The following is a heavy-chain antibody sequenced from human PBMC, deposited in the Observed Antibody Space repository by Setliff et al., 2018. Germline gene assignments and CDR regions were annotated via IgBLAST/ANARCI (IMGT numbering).Heavy chain of an antibody. J-gene: IGHJ4*02. Sequence: PSETLSLSCAASGFTFSNYGMTWVRQAPGKGLEWISYISTSGSTIYSVDSVKGRFTISRDNSKNTLYLQMNSLGAEDTAMYYCARDMSPDIMWELPVDSWGQGTLVTVSS. CDR2: ISTSGSTI. V-gene: IGHV3-48*01. D-gene: IGHD1-26*01. CDR1: GFTFSNYG. CDR3: ARDMSPDIMWELPVDS.